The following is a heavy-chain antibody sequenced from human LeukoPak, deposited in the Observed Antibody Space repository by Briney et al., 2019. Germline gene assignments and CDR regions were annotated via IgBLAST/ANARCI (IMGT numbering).Heavy chain of an antibody. CDR2: IYAGGST. J-gene: IGHJ4*02. CDR3: AKALEQETVIALDS. Sequence: GGSLRLSCAASGFTVSSNYMSWVRQAPGKGLEWVSLIYAGGSTYYADAVKGRFTISRHNSKNTLHLQMNSLRAEDTSIYFCAKALEQETVIALDSWGQGTLVTVSS. V-gene: IGHV3-53*01. CDR1: GFTVSSNY. D-gene: IGHD6-13*01.